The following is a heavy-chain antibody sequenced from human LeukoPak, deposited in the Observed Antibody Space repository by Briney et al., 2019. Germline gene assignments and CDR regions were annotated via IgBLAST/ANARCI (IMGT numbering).Heavy chain of an antibody. CDR3: ARINDWYVRWFEP. CDR2: IYYSGST. D-gene: IGHD3-9*01. J-gene: IGHJ5*02. Sequence: SETLSLTCTVSGGSISSSSYYWGWIRQPPGKGLEWIGSIYYSGSTNYNPSLKSRVTISVDTSKNQFSLKLSSVTAADTAVYYCARINDWYVRWFEPWGQGTLVTVSS. CDR1: GGSISSSSYY. V-gene: IGHV4-39*07.